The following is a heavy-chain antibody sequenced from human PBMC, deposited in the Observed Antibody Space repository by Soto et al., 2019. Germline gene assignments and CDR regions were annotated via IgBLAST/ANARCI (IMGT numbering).Heavy chain of an antibody. Sequence: SPTLPVSGGSVSSGSYYWSWIRKPPGKGLERIGYIYYSGSTNYNPSLKRRVTISVDTSKNQFSLKLSSVTAADTAVYYCARDGWGDFWSGYYLGPYYYGMDVSGQGTSVTVS. V-gene: IGHV4-61*01. D-gene: IGHD3-3*01. J-gene: IGHJ6*02. CDR3: ARDGWGDFWSGYYLGPYYYGMDV. CDR1: GGSVSSGSYY. CDR2: IYYSGST.